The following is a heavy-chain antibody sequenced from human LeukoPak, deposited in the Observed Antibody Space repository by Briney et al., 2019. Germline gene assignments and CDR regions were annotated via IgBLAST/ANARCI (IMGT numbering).Heavy chain of an antibody. D-gene: IGHD3-22*01. CDR2: INPNSGGT. CDR1: GYTFTGYY. V-gene: IGHV1-2*04. J-gene: IGHJ6*02. CDR3: ARSSSGYYYPIYYYYGMDV. Sequence: ASVKVSCKASGYTFTGYYMHWVRQAPGQGLEWMGWINPNSGGTNYAQKFQGWVTMTRDTSISTAYMELGRLRSDDTAVYYCARSSSGYYYPIYYYYGMDVWGQGTTVTVSS.